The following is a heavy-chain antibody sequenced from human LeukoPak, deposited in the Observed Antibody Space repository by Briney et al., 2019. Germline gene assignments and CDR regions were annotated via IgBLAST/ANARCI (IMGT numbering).Heavy chain of an antibody. CDR2: ISSSSSYI. D-gene: IGHD6-13*01. J-gene: IGHJ5*02. CDR3: ARGEDKRSSVFGIAAST. Sequence: GGSLRLSCAASGFTFSSYSMNWVRQAPGKGLEWVSSISSSSSYIYYADSVKGRFTISRDNAKNSLYLQMNSPRAEDTAVYYCARGEDKRSSVFGIAASTWGQGTLVTVSS. V-gene: IGHV3-21*01. CDR1: GFTFSSYS.